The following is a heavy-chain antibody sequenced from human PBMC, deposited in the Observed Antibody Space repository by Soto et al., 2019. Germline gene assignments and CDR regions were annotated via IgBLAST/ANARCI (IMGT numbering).Heavy chain of an antibody. CDR3: ARGTSMVRGVIEGVALDY. CDR1: GVTFSSYG. J-gene: IGHJ4*02. CDR2: IWYDGSNK. Sequence: GGSLRLSCAASGVTFSSYGVHWVRQAPGKGLEWVAVIWYDGSNKYYADSVKGRFTISRDNSKNTLYLQMNSLRAEDTAVYYCARGTSMVRGVIEGVALDYWGQGTLVTVSS. V-gene: IGHV3-33*01. D-gene: IGHD3-10*01.